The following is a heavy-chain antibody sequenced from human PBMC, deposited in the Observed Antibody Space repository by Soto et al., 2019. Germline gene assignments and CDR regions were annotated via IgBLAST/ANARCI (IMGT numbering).Heavy chain of an antibody. J-gene: IGHJ6*03. V-gene: IGHV4-39*01. CDR1: GGSISSSSYY. D-gene: IGHD6-6*01. CDR2: IYYSGST. CDR3: ASLAARRYYYYMDV. Sequence: LSLTCTVSGGSISSSSYYWGWIRQPPGKGLEWIGSIYYSGSTYYNPSLKSRVTISVDTSKNQFSLKLSSVTAADTAVYYCASLAARRYYYYMDVWGKGTTVTVSS.